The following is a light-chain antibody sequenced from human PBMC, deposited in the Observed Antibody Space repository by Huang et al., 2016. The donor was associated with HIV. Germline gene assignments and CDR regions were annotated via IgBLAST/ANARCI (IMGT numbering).Light chain of an antibody. CDR3: QHYGSSPKT. J-gene: IGKJ1*01. Sequence: EIVLTQSPGTLSLSPGERATLSCRPSQNVRSTSLAWYRQTPGQAPSLLIYAASSRATGIPDRFSGSGSGTDFTLTISRLEPEDFAVYYCQHYGSSPKTFGQGTKVEIK. CDR1: QNVRSTS. V-gene: IGKV3-20*01. CDR2: AAS.